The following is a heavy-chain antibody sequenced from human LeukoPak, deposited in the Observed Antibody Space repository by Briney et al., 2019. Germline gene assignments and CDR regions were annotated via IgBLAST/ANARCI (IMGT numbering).Heavy chain of an antibody. CDR2: ISYDESNK. CDR1: GFTFNNYT. CDR3: ARDGGYSYGYYFDY. Sequence: SGGSLRLSCAASGFTFNNYTMHWVRQAPGKGLEWVAVISYDESNKYCADSVKGRSTISRDNSKNTLYLQMNSLRDEDSAVYYCARDGGYSYGYYFDYWGQGTLVTVSS. J-gene: IGHJ4*02. D-gene: IGHD5-18*01. V-gene: IGHV3-30-3*01.